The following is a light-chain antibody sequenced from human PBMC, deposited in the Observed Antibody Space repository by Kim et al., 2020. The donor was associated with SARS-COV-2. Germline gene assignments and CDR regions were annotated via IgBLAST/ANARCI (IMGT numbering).Light chain of an antibody. CDR2: AKN. Sequence: ALGQTVRITCQGDSLRTYYASWFQQKPGQAPILVMYAKNNRPSGIPDRFSGSSSGNTASLTITGAQAEDEADYYCYSRDSSGNHRIFAGGTQLTVL. J-gene: IGLJ2*01. V-gene: IGLV3-19*01. CDR1: SLRTYY. CDR3: YSRDSSGNHRI.